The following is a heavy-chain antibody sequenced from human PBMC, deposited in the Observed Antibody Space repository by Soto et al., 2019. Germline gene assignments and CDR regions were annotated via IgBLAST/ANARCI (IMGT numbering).Heavy chain of an antibody. Sequence: HVQLVESGGGVVQPGRSLRLSCAVSGFTLSDFAMHWVRQAPGGGLEWVAFLSYDGNTKSYADSVKGRFTISRDTSMNTLFLQMNSLRAEDTAVYYCARDIVAGSYFDYWGQGNLVTVSS. CDR3: ARDIVAGSYFDY. CDR1: GFTLSDFA. V-gene: IGHV3-30-3*01. D-gene: IGHD6-19*01. J-gene: IGHJ4*02. CDR2: LSYDGNTK.